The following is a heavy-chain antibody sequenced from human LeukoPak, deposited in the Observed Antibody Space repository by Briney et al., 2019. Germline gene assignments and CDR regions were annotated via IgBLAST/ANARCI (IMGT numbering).Heavy chain of an antibody. CDR1: GYTFTGDG. CDR2: ISGYNGNT. CDR3: ARDSGSLHDSSEEFDY. Sequence: GPSVYVSCKLSGYTFTGDGTSWVRPAPGQRLGWMGWISGYNGNTNYTQKLQGIVTMTTETSTSTAYMELRRLRSDAAAVYYCARDSGSLHDSSEEFDYWGQGTLVTVSS. J-gene: IGHJ4*02. D-gene: IGHD3-22*01. V-gene: IGHV1-18*01.